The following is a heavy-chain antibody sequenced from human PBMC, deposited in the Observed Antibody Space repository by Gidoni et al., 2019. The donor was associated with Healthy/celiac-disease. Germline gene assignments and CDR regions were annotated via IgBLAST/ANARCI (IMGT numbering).Heavy chain of an antibody. Sequence: QLQLQESRPGLVKPSETLSLTCTVSGGSISSSSYYWGWLRQPPGKGLEWIGSIYYSGSTSYNPSLKSRVTISVDTSKNRFSLKLSSVTAADTAVYYCARSYYDFWSGYYRYVWGQGTTVIVSS. CDR1: GGSISSSSYY. J-gene: IGHJ6*02. V-gene: IGHV4-39*01. CDR2: IYYSGST. D-gene: IGHD3-3*01. CDR3: ARSYYDFWSGYYRYV.